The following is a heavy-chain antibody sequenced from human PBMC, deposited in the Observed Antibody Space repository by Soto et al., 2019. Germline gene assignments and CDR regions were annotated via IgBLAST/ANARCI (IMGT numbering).Heavy chain of an antibody. CDR1: GYTFTRWG. CDR2: ISAYNGNT. CDR3: ARAPPDYIVVVPFDY. J-gene: IGHJ4*02. V-gene: IGHV1-18*01. D-gene: IGHD3-22*01. Sequence: TGYTFTRWGIRAVRKAPGQGLEWMGWISAYNGNTNYAQKLQGRVTMTTDTSTSTAYVELRSLRSDDTAVYYCARAPPDYIVVVPFDYWGQGTLVTVSS.